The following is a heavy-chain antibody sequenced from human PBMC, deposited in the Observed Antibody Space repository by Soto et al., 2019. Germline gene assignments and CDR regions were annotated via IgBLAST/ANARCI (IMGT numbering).Heavy chain of an antibody. Sequence: QITLKESGPTLVKPTQTLTLTCTFSGLSVSTSEVGVGWIRQSPGKALEWLAHIYWDDDKRYSPSLKNRLTITKDTSKTQVVLTMTNMDPVDTGTYYCARRRVNYAMGVWGQGITVTVSS. CDR1: GLSVSTSEVG. V-gene: IGHV2-5*02. J-gene: IGHJ6*02. D-gene: IGHD6-13*01. CDR2: IYWDDDK. CDR3: ARRRVNYAMGV.